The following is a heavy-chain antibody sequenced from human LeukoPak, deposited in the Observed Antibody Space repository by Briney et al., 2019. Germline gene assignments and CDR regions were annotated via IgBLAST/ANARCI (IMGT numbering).Heavy chain of an antibody. V-gene: IGHV4-38-2*02. D-gene: IGHD4-17*01. Sequence: SETLSLTCTVSGYSISSGYYWGWIRQPPGKGLEWIGSIYHSGSTYYNPSLKSRVTISVDTSKNQFSLKVTSVTAADTSVYYCARGGDYYYFDYWGQGTLVTVSS. CDR2: IYHSGST. J-gene: IGHJ4*02. CDR3: ARGGDYYYFDY. CDR1: GYSISSGYY.